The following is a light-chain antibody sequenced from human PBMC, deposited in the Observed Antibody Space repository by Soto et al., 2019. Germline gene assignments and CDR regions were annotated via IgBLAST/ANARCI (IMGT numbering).Light chain of an antibody. CDR1: QSVSSSY. CDR2: AAS. J-gene: IGKJ4*01. Sequence: IVLTQSPGTLSLSPGERATLSCRASQSVSSSYLAWYRQKPGQAPRLLIYAASSRATGVPDRFSGSGSGTDFTLTISRLELEFFGLFYCKQYGSSPLTFGGGTKVDIK. V-gene: IGKV3-20*01. CDR3: KQYGSSPLT.